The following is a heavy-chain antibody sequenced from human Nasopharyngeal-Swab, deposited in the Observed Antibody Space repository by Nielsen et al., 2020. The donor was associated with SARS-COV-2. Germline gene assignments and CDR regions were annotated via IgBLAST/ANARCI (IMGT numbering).Heavy chain of an antibody. CDR2: IDSDDDK. V-gene: IGHV2-70*11. J-gene: IGHJ3*02. CDR3: VRIWSTIFGYAFDI. D-gene: IGHD3-3*01. CDR1: GFSLSTSGMC. Sequence: SGPTLVKPTQTLTLTCTFSGFSLSTSGMCVSWIRQPPGKALEWLARIDSDDDKYYSTSLKTRLTISKGTSKNQVVLTMTNMDPVDTATYYCVRIWSTIFGYAFDIWGQGTMVTVSS.